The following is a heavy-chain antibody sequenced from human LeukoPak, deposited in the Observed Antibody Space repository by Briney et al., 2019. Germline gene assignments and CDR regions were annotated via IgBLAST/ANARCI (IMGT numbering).Heavy chain of an antibody. CDR3: ARDEGSGSYYSDY. V-gene: IGHV1-69*04. J-gene: IGHJ4*02. CDR2: IIPILGIA. CDR1: GYTFTSYG. D-gene: IGHD1-26*01. Sequence: GASVKVSCKASGYTFTSYGISWVRQAPGQGLEWMGRIIPILGIANYAQKFQGRVTITADKSTSTAYMELSSLRSEDTAVYYCARDEGSGSYYSDYWGQGTLVTVSS.